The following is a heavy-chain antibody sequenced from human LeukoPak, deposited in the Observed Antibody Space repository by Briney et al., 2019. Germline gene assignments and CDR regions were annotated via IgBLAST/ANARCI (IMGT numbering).Heavy chain of an antibody. CDR3: ARVSEQVLRYFDWLADWYFDL. CDR2: ISAYNGNT. Sequence: ASVKVSCKASGYTFTSYGISWVRQAPGQGLEWMGWISAYNGNTNYAQKLQGRVTMTTDTSTSTAYMELRSLRSDDTAVYYCARVSEQVLRYFDWLADWYFDLWGRGTLVTVSS. D-gene: IGHD3-9*01. CDR1: GYTFTSYG. J-gene: IGHJ2*01. V-gene: IGHV1-18*01.